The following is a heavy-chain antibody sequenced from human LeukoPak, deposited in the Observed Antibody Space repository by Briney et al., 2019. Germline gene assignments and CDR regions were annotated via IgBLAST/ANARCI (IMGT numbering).Heavy chain of an antibody. D-gene: IGHD4-17*01. V-gene: IGHV4-38-2*01. CDR1: GYSISVGYY. CDR2: IYHSGST. CDR3: AIKGDYDGYAFDD. J-gene: IGHJ4*02. Sequence: PSETLSLSCAVSGYSISVGYYWAWIRQPPGKGLEGMGSIYHSGSTYYNPSLKSRVTISVDTSKNQFSLKLRSVTAADTAVYCCAIKGDYDGYAFDDWGQGTLVTVSA.